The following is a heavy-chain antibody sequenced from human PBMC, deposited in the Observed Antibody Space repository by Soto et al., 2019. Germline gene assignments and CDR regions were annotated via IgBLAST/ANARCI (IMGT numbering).Heavy chain of an antibody. CDR1: GFTFSSYA. V-gene: IGHV3-23*01. CDR3: ARKPDHFDD. CDR2: INAGGTGT. Sequence: GGSLRLSCAASGFTFSSYAMTWVRQAPGKGLEWVSSINAGGTGTYYADSVKGRFTISRDNSKNTLYLQMNSLRAEDTAVYYCARKPDHFDDWGQGTLVTVSS. J-gene: IGHJ4*02.